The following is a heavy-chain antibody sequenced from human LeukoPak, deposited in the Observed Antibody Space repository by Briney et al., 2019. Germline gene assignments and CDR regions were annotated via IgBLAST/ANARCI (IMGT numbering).Heavy chain of an antibody. CDR3: AYAIAAAGTGY. CDR1: GFTFSSYG. CDR2: ISYDGSNK. V-gene: IGHV3-30*03. Sequence: GGSLRLSCAASGFTFSSYGMHWVRQAPGKGLEWVAVISYDGSNKYYADSVKGRFTISRDNSKNTLYLQMNSLRAEDTAVYYCAYAIAAAGTGYWGQGTLVTVSS. J-gene: IGHJ4*02. D-gene: IGHD6-13*01.